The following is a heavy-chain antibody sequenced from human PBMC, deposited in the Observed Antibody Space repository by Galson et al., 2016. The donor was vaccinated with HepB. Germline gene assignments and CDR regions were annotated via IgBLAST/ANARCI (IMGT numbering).Heavy chain of an antibody. CDR1: GFTFSTYS. V-gene: IGHV3-48*02. CDR2: ISSSSGTI. D-gene: IGHD3-16*02. Sequence: SLRLSCAASGFTFSTYSMNWVRQAPGKGLEWVSYISSSSGTIYYADSVKGRFTISRDNAKNSLYLQMNSLRDEDTAVYYCARGPHDYVWGSYRYSVWGQGTLVTVSS. J-gene: IGHJ4*02. CDR3: ARGPHDYVWGSYRYSV.